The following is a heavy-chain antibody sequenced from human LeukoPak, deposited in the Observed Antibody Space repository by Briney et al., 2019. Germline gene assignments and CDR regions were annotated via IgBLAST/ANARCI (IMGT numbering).Heavy chain of an antibody. CDR3: ARDVSTTVVRFFDY. J-gene: IGHJ4*02. V-gene: IGHV1-2*02. CDR1: GYTFTGYY. D-gene: IGHD4-23*01. CDR2: INPNSGGT. Sequence: ASVKVSCKASGYTFTGYYMHWVRQAPGQGLEWMGWINPNSGGTNYAQKFQGRVTMTRDTSISTAYMELSRLRSDDTAVYYCARDVSTTVVRFFDYWGQGTLVTVSS.